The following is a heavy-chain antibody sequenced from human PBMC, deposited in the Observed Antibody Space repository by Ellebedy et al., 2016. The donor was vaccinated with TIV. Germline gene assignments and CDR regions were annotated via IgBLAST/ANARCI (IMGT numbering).Heavy chain of an antibody. CDR1: GFTFTTYV. D-gene: IGHD3-10*01. Sequence: GESLKISXAASGFTFTTYVMNWVRQAPGKGLEWVSAISTSGDSTYYADSVKGRFTISRDNSKNTLYLQMNSLRAEDTAVYYCARVGAESSAITMVRGVIIPHWYFDHWGRGTLVTVSS. CDR3: ARVGAESSAITMVRGVIIPHWYFDH. J-gene: IGHJ2*01. CDR2: ISTSGDST. V-gene: IGHV3-23*01.